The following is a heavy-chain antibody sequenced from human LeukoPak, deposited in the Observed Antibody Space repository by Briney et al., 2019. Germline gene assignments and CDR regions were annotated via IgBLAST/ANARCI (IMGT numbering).Heavy chain of an antibody. Sequence: ASVTVSCTSSGYTFTSYGISWVRPAPGQGLEWMGWISAYNGNTNYAQKLQGRVTMTTDTSTSTAYMELRSLRSDDTAVYYCARDADKASYGLVSCFDLWGQGTLVTVSS. J-gene: IGHJ5*02. V-gene: IGHV1-18*01. CDR1: GYTFTSYG. CDR3: ARDADKASYGLVSCFDL. D-gene: IGHD5-18*01. CDR2: ISAYNGNT.